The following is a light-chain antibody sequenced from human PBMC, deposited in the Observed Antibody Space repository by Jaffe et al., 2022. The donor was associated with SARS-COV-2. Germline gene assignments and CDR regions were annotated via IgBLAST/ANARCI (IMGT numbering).Light chain of an antibody. J-gene: IGKJ1*01. Sequence: DIQMTQSPSSLSASVGDRVTITCRASQSISNYLNWYQQKPGKAPNLLIYAASSLQSGVPSKFNGDGSGTDFTLTISSLQTEDFATYYCQQSYSTSHTFGQGTKVEIK. V-gene: IGKV1-39*01. CDR2: AAS. CDR3: QQSYSTSHT. CDR1: QSISNY.